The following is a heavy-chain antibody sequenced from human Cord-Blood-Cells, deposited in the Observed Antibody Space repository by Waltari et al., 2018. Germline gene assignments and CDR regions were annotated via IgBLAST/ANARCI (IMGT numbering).Heavy chain of an antibody. CDR1: GLPVSSHY. V-gene: IGHV3-53*01. CDR2: IYSGGST. Sequence: EVQLVESGGGLIQPGGSLILSCAASGLPVSSHYLSWVRRAPGKGLEWVSVIYSGGSTYYADSVKGRLTISRDNSKNTLYLQMNSLRAEDTAVYYCARWSRELLPYGMDVWGQGTTVTVSS. J-gene: IGHJ6*02. CDR3: ARWSRELLPYGMDV. D-gene: IGHD3-10*01.